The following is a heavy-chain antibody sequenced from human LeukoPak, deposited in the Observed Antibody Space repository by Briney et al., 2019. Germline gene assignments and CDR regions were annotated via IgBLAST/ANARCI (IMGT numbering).Heavy chain of an antibody. J-gene: IGHJ4*02. CDR3: AREISFYYDSSGPSDY. CDR1: GFTFSSYS. V-gene: IGHV3-21*01. D-gene: IGHD3-22*01. Sequence: PGGSLRLSCAASGFTFSSYSMNWVRQAPGKGLEWVSSISSSSSYIYYADSVKGRFTISRDNAKNSLYLQMNSLRAEDTAVYYCAREISFYYDSSGPSDYWGQRTLVTVSS. CDR2: ISSSSSYI.